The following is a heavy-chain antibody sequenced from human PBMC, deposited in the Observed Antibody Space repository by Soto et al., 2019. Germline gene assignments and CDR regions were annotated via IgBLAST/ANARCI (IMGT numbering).Heavy chain of an antibody. CDR2: INHSGST. J-gene: IGHJ5*02. CDR1: GGSFSGYY. D-gene: IGHD2-2*01. V-gene: IGHV4-34*01. CDR3: ARGGIVVVPARGWFDP. Sequence: QVQLQQWGAGLLKPSETLSLTCAVYGGSFSGYYWSWIRQPPGKGLEWIGEINHSGSTNYNPSLKTRATISVDTSKNQFSLKPSSVTAADTAVYYCARGGIVVVPARGWFDPWGQGTLVTVSS.